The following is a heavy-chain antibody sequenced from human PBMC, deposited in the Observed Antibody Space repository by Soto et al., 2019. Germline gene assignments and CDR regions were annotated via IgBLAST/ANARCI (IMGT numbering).Heavy chain of an antibody. V-gene: IGHV3-48*01. J-gene: IGHJ6*02. CDR1: GFTFTRHS. CDR3: ARDVYSGTWTTEEDV. Sequence: EVQLVESGGGLVQPGGSLRLSCATSGFTFTRHSMNWVRQAPGKGLEWVSYISGSSSNIKYADSVKGRFTISRDNAKNFLYLQMNSLRAEDTAVYFCARDVYSGTWTTEEDVWGQGTTVTVSS. CDR2: ISGSSSNI. D-gene: IGHD1-26*01.